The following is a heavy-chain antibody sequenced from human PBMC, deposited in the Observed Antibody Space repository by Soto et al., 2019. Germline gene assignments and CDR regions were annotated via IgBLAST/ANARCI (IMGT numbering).Heavy chain of an antibody. CDR3: ARDLDGSGSYYTDY. J-gene: IGHJ4*02. V-gene: IGHV1-18*01. Sequence: ASVKVSCKASGYVFSGFCINWVRQVPGQGLEWMGWIRPYNGNKNYAQKFQGRVTMTTDTSTSTAYMEMRSLRSDDTAVYYCARDLDGSGSYYTDYWGQGSLVTVS. CDR2: IRPYNGNK. D-gene: IGHD3-10*01. CDR1: GYVFSGFC.